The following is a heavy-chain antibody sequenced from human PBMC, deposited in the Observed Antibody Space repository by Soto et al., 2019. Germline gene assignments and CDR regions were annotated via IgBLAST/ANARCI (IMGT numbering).Heavy chain of an antibody. CDR2: ISYDGSNK. CDR3: AKDRAGRHIVATIGYYYYGMDV. V-gene: IGHV3-30*18. D-gene: IGHD5-12*01. Sequence: PGGSLRLSCAASGFTFSSYGMHWVRQAPGKGLEWAAVISYDGSNKYYADSVKGRFTISRDNSKNTLYLQMNSLRAEDTAVYYCAKDRAGRHIVATIGYYYYGMDVWGQGTTVTVSS. J-gene: IGHJ6*02. CDR1: GFTFSSYG.